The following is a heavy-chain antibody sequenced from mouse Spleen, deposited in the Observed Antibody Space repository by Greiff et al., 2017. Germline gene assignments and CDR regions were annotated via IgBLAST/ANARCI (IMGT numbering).Heavy chain of an antibody. CDR3: AREELAFAY. J-gene: IGHJ3*01. D-gene: IGHD4-1*01. CDR2: ISYDGSN. CDR1: GYSITSGYY. V-gene: IGHV3-6*01. Sequence: ESGPGLVKPSQSLSLTCSVTGYSITSGYYWNWIRQFPGNKLEWMGYISYDGSNNYNPSLKNRISITRDTSKNQFFLKLNSVTTEDTATYYCAREELAFAYWGQGTLVTVSA.